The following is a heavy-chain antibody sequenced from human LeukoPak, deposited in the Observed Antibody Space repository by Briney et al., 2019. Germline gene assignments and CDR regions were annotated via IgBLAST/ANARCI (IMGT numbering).Heavy chain of an antibody. V-gene: IGHV4-59*08. CDR1: GGSISSYY. D-gene: IGHD3-10*01. CDR2: IYYSGST. CDR3: ARAGELGEFGVFY. Sequence: SETLSLTCTVSGGSISSYYWSWIRQPPGKGLEWIGYIYYSGSTNYNPSLKSRVTISVDTSKNQFSLKLSSVTAADTAVYYCARAGELGEFGVFYWGQGTLVTVSS. J-gene: IGHJ4*02.